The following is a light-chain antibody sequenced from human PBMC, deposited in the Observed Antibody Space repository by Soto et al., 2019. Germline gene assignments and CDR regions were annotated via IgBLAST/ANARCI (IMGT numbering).Light chain of an antibody. CDR1: SSDVGGYNY. CDR3: SSYTSSSKV. Sequence: SVLTQPAYVSGSPGQSITISCTGTSSDVGGYNYVSWYQQHPGKAPKLMIYDVSNRPSGVSNRFSGSKSGNTASLTISGLQAEDEADYYCSSYTSSSKVFGTGTKVTVL. V-gene: IGLV2-14*01. J-gene: IGLJ1*01. CDR2: DVS.